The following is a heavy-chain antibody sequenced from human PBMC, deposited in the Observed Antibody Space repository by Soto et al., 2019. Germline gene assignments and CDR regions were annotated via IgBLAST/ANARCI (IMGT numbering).Heavy chain of an antibody. CDR3: ARVWTTVTNWFDP. CDR2: IYHSGST. J-gene: IGHJ5*02. V-gene: IGHV4-4*02. D-gene: IGHD4-17*01. Sequence: SETLSVTSAVSGGSISSSNWWSWVRQPPGKGLEWIGEIYHSGSTYYNPSLKSRVTISVDKSKNQFSLKLSSVTAADTAVYYCARVWTTVTNWFDPWGQGTLVTVS. CDR1: GGSISSSNW.